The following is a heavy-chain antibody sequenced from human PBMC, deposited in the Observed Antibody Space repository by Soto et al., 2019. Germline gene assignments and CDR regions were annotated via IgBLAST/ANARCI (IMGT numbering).Heavy chain of an antibody. J-gene: IGHJ2*01. Sequence: QVHLQESGPGLVKPSETLSLTCTVSGGSISKYYWSWIRQPPGKGLEWIGYIYYSGSTNYNPSLKSRVTISVDTSKNQFSLTLSSVTAADTAVYYCARVERQWDPLTVAWYFDLWGRGTLVTVSS. CDR3: ARVERQWDPLTVAWYFDL. D-gene: IGHD1-26*01. V-gene: IGHV4-59*01. CDR2: IYYSGST. CDR1: GGSISKYY.